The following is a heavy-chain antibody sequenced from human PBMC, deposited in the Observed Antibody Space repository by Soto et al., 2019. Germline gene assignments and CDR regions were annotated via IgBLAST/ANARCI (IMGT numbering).Heavy chain of an antibody. J-gene: IGHJ4*02. Sequence: QVQLVESGGGVVQPGRSLRLSCAASGSTFSTYGMHWVRQAPGKGLEWVAVISYDGNNKYYADSVKGRFTISRDNSKNTLYLQMSSLRAEDTAVYYCAKSVYNWNDGFFDYWGQGTLVTVSS. CDR3: AKSVYNWNDGFFDY. CDR2: ISYDGNNK. D-gene: IGHD1-1*01. CDR1: GSTFSTYG. V-gene: IGHV3-30*18.